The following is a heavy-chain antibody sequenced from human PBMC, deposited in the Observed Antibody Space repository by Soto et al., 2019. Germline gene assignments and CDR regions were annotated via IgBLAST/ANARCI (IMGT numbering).Heavy chain of an antibody. CDR1: GYTFTSYG. J-gene: IGHJ4*02. D-gene: IGHD3-22*01. CDR3: AGALPRRYYYDSRGYYYVFDY. V-gene: IGHV1-18*01. Sequence: QVQLVQSGAEVKKPGASVNVSSKASGYTFTSYGITWARQAPGQGREWMGWISAYNGTTNYVQKLKGRVTMTTETSTSTAYMELRSLRADETEVYYCAGALPRRYYYDSRGYYYVFDYWGQGTLVTVSS. CDR2: ISAYNGTT.